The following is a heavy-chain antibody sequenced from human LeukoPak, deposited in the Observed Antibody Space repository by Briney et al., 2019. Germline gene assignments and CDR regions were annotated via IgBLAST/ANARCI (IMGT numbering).Heavy chain of an antibody. CDR1: GFTFSTHS. J-gene: IGHJ6*02. Sequence: TGGSLRLSCAASGFTFSTHSMNWVRQAPGKGLEWVSYISSSSDIYYADSVKGRFTISRDNAKNSLYLQMNNLRDEDTAVYFCARGIQLWSYYYYGVDVWGQGTTVTVSS. D-gene: IGHD5-18*01. CDR2: ISSSSDI. CDR3: ARGIQLWSYYYYGVDV. V-gene: IGHV3-48*02.